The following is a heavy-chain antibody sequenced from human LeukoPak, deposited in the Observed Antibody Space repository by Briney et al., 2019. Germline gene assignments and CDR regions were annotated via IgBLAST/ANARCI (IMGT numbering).Heavy chain of an antibody. CDR1: GFTFSSYG. CDR3: AKDLVGYDYVWGSYRFDY. D-gene: IGHD3-16*02. V-gene: IGHV3-30*02. J-gene: IGHJ4*02. Sequence: TGGSLRLSCAASGFTFSSYGMHWVRQAPGKGLEWVAFIRYDGSNKYYADSVKGRFTISRDNSKNTLYLQMNSLRAEDTAVYYCAKDLVGYDYVWGSYRFDYWGQGTLVTVSS. CDR2: IRYDGSNK.